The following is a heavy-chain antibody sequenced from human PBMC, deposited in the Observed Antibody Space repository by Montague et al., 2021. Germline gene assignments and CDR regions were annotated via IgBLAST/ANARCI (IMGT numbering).Heavy chain of an antibody. CDR3: ARDGDYYDSGGYYPGY. Sequence: SLRLSCAASGFTFSSYWMHWVRQAPGKGLVWVSRINSDGSSTSYADSVKGRFTNSRDNAKNTLYLQMSSLRAVDTAVYYCARDGDYYDSGGYYPGYWGQGTLVTVSS. CDR2: INSDGSST. J-gene: IGHJ4*02. CDR1: GFTFSSYW. V-gene: IGHV3-74*01. D-gene: IGHD3-22*01.